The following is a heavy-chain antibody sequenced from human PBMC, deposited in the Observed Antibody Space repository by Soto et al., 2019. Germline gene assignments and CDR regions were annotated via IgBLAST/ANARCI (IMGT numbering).Heavy chain of an antibody. D-gene: IGHD3-9*01. V-gene: IGHV3-33*01. J-gene: IGHJ4*02. Sequence: GGSLRLSCAASGFTFSRYGMHWVRQAPGKGLEWVAVIWYDGSNKYYADSVKGRFTISRDNSKNTLYLQMNSLRVEDTAVYYCARGRDILNGYPFDYWGQGTLVTVSS. CDR3: ARGRDILNGYPFDY. CDR1: GFTFSRYG. CDR2: IWYDGSNK.